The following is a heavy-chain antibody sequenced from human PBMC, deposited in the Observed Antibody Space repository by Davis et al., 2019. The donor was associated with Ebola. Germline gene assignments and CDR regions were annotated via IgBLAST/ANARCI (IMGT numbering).Heavy chain of an antibody. CDR1: GFTFSSYA. Sequence: GESLKISCAASGFTFSSYAMSWVRQAPGKGLEWVANIKQDGSEKYYVDSVKGRFTISRDNAKNSLYLQMNSLRAEDTALYYCAKDMGPGFGGVFVYWGQGTLVTVSS. CDR3: AKDMGPGFGGVFVY. D-gene: IGHD3-16*01. CDR2: IKQDGSEK. J-gene: IGHJ4*02. V-gene: IGHV3-7*03.